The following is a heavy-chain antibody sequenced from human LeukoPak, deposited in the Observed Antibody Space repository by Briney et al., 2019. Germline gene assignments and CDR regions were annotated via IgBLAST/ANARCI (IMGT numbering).Heavy chain of an antibody. CDR3: AKPTGGCSSSPPDY. Sequence: GGSLKLSCAASGFTFSSYGMHWFRQAPGKGLEWVAVISYDGSNKYYADSVKGRFTISRDNSKNTLYLQMNSLRAEDTAVYYCAKPTGGCSSSPPDYWGQGTLVTVSS. D-gene: IGHD6-13*01. CDR2: ISYDGSNK. CDR1: GFTFSSYG. J-gene: IGHJ4*02. V-gene: IGHV3-30*18.